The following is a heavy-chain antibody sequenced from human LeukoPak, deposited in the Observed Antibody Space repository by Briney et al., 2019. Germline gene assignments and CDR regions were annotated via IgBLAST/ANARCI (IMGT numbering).Heavy chain of an antibody. J-gene: IGHJ3*02. D-gene: IGHD3-22*01. V-gene: IGHV1-3*03. CDR2: INAGNGNT. CDR3: ARDHSIPDDRYYYDSIARGNNAFDI. Sequence: ASVKVSCKASGYTFTSYAMHWVRQAPGQRLEWMGWINAGNGNTKYSQEFQGRVTITRDTSASTAYMELSSLRSEDMAVYYCARDHSIPDDRYYYDSIARGNNAFDIWGQGTMVTVSS. CDR1: GYTFTSYA.